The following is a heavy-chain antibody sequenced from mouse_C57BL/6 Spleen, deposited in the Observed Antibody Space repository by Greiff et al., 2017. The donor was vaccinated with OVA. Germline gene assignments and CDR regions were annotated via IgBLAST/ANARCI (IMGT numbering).Heavy chain of an antibody. V-gene: IGHV1-15*01. D-gene: IGHD2-4*01. CDR1: GYTFTDYE. Sequence: SGAELVRPGASVTLSCKASGYTFTDYEMHWVKQTPVHGLEWIGAIDPETGGTAYNQKFKGKAILTADKSSSTAYMELRSLTSEDSAVYYCTGYDYEDAMDYWGQGTSVTVSS. CDR2: IDPETGGT. CDR3: TGYDYEDAMDY. J-gene: IGHJ4*01.